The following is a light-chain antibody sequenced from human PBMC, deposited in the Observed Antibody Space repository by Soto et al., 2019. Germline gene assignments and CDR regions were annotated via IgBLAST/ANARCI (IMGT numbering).Light chain of an antibody. J-gene: IGLJ1*01. CDR1: SSDVGSYNL. V-gene: IGLV2-23*01. CDR3: CSYAGSSTPYV. Sequence: QSVLTQPASVSGSPGQSITISCTGTSSDVGSYNLVSWYQQHPGKAPKLMIYEGSKRPSGVSNRFSGSKSGNKASLTISGLQAEDEADYYCCSYAGSSTPYVFGTGTKVTVL. CDR2: EGS.